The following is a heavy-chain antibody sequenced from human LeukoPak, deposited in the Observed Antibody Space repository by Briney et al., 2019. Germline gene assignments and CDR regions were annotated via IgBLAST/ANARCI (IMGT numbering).Heavy chain of an antibody. CDR3: ARVVDMRTHASDI. D-gene: IGHD5-24*01. CDR1: GGSISTYY. V-gene: IGHV4-59*01. Sequence: PSETLSLTCTVSGGSISTYYWSWIRQPPGRELEWIGYVHYSGSTNYNPSLKSRVTVSVDTSKNQFSLRLSSVTAADTAVYYCARVVDMRTHASDIWGQGTMVTVSS. CDR2: VHYSGST. J-gene: IGHJ3*02.